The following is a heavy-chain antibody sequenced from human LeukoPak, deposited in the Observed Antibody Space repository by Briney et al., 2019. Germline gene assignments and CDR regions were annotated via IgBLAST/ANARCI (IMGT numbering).Heavy chain of an antibody. CDR2: INPNSGGT. D-gene: IGHD3-10*01. CDR1: GYTFTGYY. Sequence: ASVKVSCKASGYTFTGYYMHWVRQAPGQGLEWMGWINPNSGGTNYAQKFQGRVTMTRDTSISTAYMELSRLRSDDTAVYYGARHYYGSGSYYWSDPWGQGTLVTVSS. V-gene: IGHV1-2*02. CDR3: ARHYYGSGSYYWSDP. J-gene: IGHJ5*02.